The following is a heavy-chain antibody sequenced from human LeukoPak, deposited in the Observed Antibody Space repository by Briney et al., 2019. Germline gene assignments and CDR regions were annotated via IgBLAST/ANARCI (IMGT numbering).Heavy chain of an antibody. Sequence: GGSLRLSCVASRFTFNTYAVNWVRQAPGKGLEWVSAISSNADITYYADSVRGRFAISRDNSKNTVLLQMNSLRAEDTAVYYCATVKRDCSGGTCYSYDYWGQGTLVTVSS. V-gene: IGHV3-23*01. CDR3: ATVKRDCSGGTCYSYDY. J-gene: IGHJ4*02. CDR2: ISSNADIT. D-gene: IGHD2-15*01. CDR1: RFTFNTYA.